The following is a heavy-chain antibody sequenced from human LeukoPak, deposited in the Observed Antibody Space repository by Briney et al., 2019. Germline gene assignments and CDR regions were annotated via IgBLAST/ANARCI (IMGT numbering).Heavy chain of an antibody. CDR2: IWYDGSNK. CDR1: GSTFSSYG. J-gene: IGHJ4*02. Sequence: GGSLRLSCAASGSTFSSYGMHWVRQAPGKGLEWVAVIWYDGSNKYYADSVKGRFTISRDNSKNTLYLQMNSLRAEDTAVYYCARDLSWFGEFDYWGQGTLVTVSS. D-gene: IGHD3-10*01. CDR3: ARDLSWFGEFDY. V-gene: IGHV3-33*01.